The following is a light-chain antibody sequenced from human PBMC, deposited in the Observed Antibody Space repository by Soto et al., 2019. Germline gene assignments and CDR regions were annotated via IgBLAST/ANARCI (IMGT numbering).Light chain of an antibody. J-gene: IGLJ1*01. Sequence: QSVLTQPASVSESPGQSIAISCTGTSSDVGGYNYVSWYQQHPGKAPKLMIYDVSNRPSGVSNRFSGSKSGNTASLTISGLQTEDEADYYCSSYTSSTFFVFG. CDR2: DVS. V-gene: IGLV2-14*03. CDR1: SSDVGGYNY. CDR3: SSYTSSTFFV.